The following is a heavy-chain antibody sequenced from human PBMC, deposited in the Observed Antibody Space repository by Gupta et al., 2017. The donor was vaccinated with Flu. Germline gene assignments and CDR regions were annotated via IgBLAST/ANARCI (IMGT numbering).Heavy chain of an antibody. J-gene: IGHJ2*01. CDR2: INESGST. D-gene: IGHD3-3*02. CDR1: GGSFSGYY. Sequence: HLPQLGAGLLKSSETLSPTCAVYGGSFSGYYWSWVRQPPGKGLEWIGEINESGSTNYNPSLKSRVTTSVDTSKRQVSLKVKYVTAADTGIYYCARQPSNTSDWHFDLWGRGTLVTVSS. V-gene: IGHV4-34*02. CDR3: ARQPSNTSDWHFDL.